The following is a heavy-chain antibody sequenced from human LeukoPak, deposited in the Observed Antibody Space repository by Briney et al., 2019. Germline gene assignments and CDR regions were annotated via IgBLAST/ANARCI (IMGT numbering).Heavy chain of an antibody. V-gene: IGHV4-59*12. CDR3: ARGRSSGWYVVVDY. J-gene: IGHJ4*02. CDR2: IYYSGST. Sequence: SETLSLTCTVSGGSISSYYWSWIRQPPGKGLEWIGYIYYSGSTNYNPSLKSRVTISVDTSKNQFSLKLSSVTAADTAVYYCARGRSSGWYVVVDYWGQGTLVTVSS. CDR1: GGSISSYY. D-gene: IGHD6-19*01.